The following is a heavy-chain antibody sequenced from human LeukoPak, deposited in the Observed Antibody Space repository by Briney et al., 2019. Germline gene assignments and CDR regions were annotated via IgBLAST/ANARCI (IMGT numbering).Heavy chain of an antibody. J-gene: IGHJ5*02. D-gene: IGHD6-19*01. Sequence: ASVKVSCKVSGYTLTELSMHWVRQAPGKGLALMGGFDPEDGETIYAQKFQGRVTMTEDTSTDTAYMELSSLRSEDTAVYYCATSPYSSGFRSWINWFDPWGQGTLVTVSS. V-gene: IGHV1-24*01. CDR3: ATSPYSSGFRSWINWFDP. CDR1: GYTLTELS. CDR2: FDPEDGET.